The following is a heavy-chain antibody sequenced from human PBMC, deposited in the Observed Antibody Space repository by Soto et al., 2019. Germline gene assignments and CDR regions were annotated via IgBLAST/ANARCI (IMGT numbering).Heavy chain of an antibody. Sequence: GESLKISCQGSGYAFSSYWSAWVRQMPGKGLEWMGIIYPGDSDTRYSPSFQGQVTISVDKSITTAYLQWSSLKASDTAMYYCARGYCTATICDPWFDPWGQGTLVTVS. D-gene: IGHD2-8*02. CDR1: GYAFSSYW. J-gene: IGHJ5*02. V-gene: IGHV5-51*01. CDR2: IYPGDSDT. CDR3: ARGYCTATICDPWFDP.